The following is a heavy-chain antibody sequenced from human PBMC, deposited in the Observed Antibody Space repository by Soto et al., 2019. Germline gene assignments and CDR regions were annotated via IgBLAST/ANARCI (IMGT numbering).Heavy chain of an antibody. CDR1: GGSFSGYY. CDR3: ARGLVRSFDY. J-gene: IGHJ4*02. V-gene: IGHV4-34*01. Sequence: QVQLQQWGAGLLKPSETLSLTCAVYGGSFSGYYWSWIRQPPGKGLEWIGEINHSGSTNYNPSLKCRVTISVDTSKNQFSLKLSSVTAADTAVYYCARGLVRSFDYWGQGTLVTVSS. CDR2: INHSGST. D-gene: IGHD6-13*01.